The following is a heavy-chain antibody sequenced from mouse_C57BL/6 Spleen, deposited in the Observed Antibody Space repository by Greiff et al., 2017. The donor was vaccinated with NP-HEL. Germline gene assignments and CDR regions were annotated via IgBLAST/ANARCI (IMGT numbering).Heavy chain of an antibody. CDR3: ARNHDTEVVEGDY. D-gene: IGHD1-1*01. Sequence: QVQLQQPGAELVKPGASVKLSCKASGYTFTSYWMHWVKQRPGQGLEWLGMIHPNSGSTNYNEKFKSKATLTVDKSSSTAYMQLSSLTSEDSAVYYCARNHDTEVVEGDYWGQGTSVTVSS. J-gene: IGHJ4*01. CDR1: GYTFTSYW. V-gene: IGHV1-64*01. CDR2: IHPNSGST.